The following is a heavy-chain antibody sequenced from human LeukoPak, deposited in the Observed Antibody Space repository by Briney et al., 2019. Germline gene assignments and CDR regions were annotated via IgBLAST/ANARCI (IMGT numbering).Heavy chain of an antibody. CDR3: ARSLEWLYDY. CDR1: GGSISSYY. J-gene: IGHJ4*02. D-gene: IGHD3-3*01. Sequence: SETLFLTCTVSGGSISSYYWSWIRQPPGKGLEWIGYIYCSGSTNYNPSLKSRVTISVDTSKNQFSLKLSSVTAADTAVYYCARSLEWLYDYWGQGTLVTVSS. CDR2: IYCSGST. V-gene: IGHV4-59*01.